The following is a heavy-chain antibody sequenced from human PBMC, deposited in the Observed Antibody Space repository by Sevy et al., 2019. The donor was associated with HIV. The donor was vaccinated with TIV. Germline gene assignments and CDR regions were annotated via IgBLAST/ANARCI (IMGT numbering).Heavy chain of an antibody. CDR1: GFTFSSYA. CDR3: AKDDSMDV. J-gene: IGHJ6*03. CDR2: ISGSGGNT. V-gene: IGHV3-23*01. Sequence: GGSLRLSCAASGFTFSSYAMSWVRQAPGRGLEWVSAISGSGGNTYYVDSVKGRFTISRDNSKNTLYLQMNSLRAEDTAIYYCAKDDSMDVWGKGTTVTVSS.